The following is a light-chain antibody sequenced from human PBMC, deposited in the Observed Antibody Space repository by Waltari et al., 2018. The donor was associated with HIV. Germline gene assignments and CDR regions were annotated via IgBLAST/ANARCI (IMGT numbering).Light chain of an antibody. CDR2: DNN. J-gene: IGLJ3*02. CDR3: GTWDASLSVGV. V-gene: IGLV1-51*01. Sequence: QSVLTQPPSVSAAPGQKVTISCSVSSTFGNDFVSWYQHLPGSAPKLLIYDNNKRPSGISARFSGSKSGTSATLGITGLQTGDEADYYCGTWDASLSVGVFGGGTKLTVL. CDR1: SSTFGNDF.